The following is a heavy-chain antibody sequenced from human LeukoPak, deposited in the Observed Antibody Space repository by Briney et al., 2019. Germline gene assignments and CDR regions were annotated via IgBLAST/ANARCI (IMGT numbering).Heavy chain of an antibody. V-gene: IGHV4-59*01. J-gene: IGHJ4*02. D-gene: IGHD3-3*01. CDR2: IYYSGST. Sequence: SKTLSLTCTVSGGSISSYYWSWIRQPPGKGLEWIGYIYYSGSTNYNPSLKSRVTISVDTSKNQFSLKLSSVTAADTAVYYCARGPDYDFWSGYYGYWGQGTLVTVSS. CDR3: ARGPDYDFWSGYYGY. CDR1: GGSISSYY.